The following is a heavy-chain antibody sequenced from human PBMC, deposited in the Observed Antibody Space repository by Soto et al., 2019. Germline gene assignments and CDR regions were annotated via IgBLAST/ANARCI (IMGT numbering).Heavy chain of an antibody. Sequence: PLETLYLTCTVAGGSISSGGYYWNWIRQHPGKGLEWIGHIYYSGSTYYNPSLKSRVTISIDTSKNQFSLKVSFVTVADTAVYYCAREKSESVYDNDFDPWGQGTLVTVSS. CDR1: GGSISSGGYY. CDR3: AREKSESVYDNDFDP. D-gene: IGHD5-12*01. CDR2: IYYSGST. J-gene: IGHJ5*02. V-gene: IGHV4-31*03.